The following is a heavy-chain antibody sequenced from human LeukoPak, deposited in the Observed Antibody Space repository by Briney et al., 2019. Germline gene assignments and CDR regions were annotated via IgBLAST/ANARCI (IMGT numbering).Heavy chain of an antibody. J-gene: IGHJ4*02. D-gene: IGHD2/OR15-2a*01. V-gene: IGHV3-33*01. CDR3: ARNSALDY. CDR1: GFTFSSYD. CDR2: MWSDGSNK. Sequence: GGSLRLSCAASGFTFSSYDMHWVRQAPGKGLEWVAVMWSDGSNKYHADSVKGRFTISRDNSKNTLYLQMNSLRAEDTAVYYCARNSALDYWGQGTLVTVSS.